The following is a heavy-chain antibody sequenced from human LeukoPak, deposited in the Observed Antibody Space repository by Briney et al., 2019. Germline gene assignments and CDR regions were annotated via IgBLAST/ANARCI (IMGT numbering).Heavy chain of an antibody. V-gene: IGHV3-33*01. CDR3: ARDIGYCSGGSCYAVHYYYYGMDV. CDR2: IRYDGSNK. D-gene: IGHD2-15*01. CDR1: GFTFSSYG. Sequence: GRSLRLSCAASGFTFSSYGMHWVRQAPGKGLEWVAVIRYDGSNKYYADAVKGPITNSRDNSKNTLYLQMNSLRAENTAVYYCARDIGYCSGGSCYAVHYYYYGMDVWGQGTTVTVSS. J-gene: IGHJ6*02.